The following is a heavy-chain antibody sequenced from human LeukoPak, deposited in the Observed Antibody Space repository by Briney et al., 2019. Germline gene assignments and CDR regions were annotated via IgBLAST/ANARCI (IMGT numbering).Heavy chain of an antibody. D-gene: IGHD4-23*01. CDR3: SKDVVTAAI. V-gene: IGHV3-48*01. J-gene: IGHJ4*02. CDR1: GFTFSSYS. Sequence: GGSLRLSCAASGFTFSSYSMNWVRQAPGKGLEWVSYISSSSSTIYYADSVKGRFTISRDNAKNTLYLQMNSLRGEDTAVYYCSKDVVTAAIWGQGTLVTVSS. CDR2: ISSSSSTI.